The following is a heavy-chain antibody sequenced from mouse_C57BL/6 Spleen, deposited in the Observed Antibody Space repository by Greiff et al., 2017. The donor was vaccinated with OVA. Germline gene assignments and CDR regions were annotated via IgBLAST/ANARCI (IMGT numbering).Heavy chain of an antibody. V-gene: IGHV5-17*01. CDR2: ISSGSSTI. Sequence: EVKLVVSGGGLVKPGGSLKLSCAASGFTFSDYGMHWVRQAPEKGLEWVAYISSGSSTIYYADTVKGRFTISRDNAKNTLFLQMTSRRSEDTAMYYCARNYYSSRYRGYAMDYWGQGTSVTVSS. CDR1: GFTFSDYG. J-gene: IGHJ4*01. D-gene: IGHD1-1*01. CDR3: ARNYYSSRYRGYAMDY.